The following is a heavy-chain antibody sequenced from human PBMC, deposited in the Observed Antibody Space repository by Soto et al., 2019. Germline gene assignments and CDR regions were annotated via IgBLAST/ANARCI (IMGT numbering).Heavy chain of an antibody. V-gene: IGHV4-4*02. CDR2: LSRKGNR. CDR3: ATQTISHTWGV. Sequence: QEQPQESGPGLVKPSETLSITCTVSGAPITTTKWWAWVRLPPGKALEWIGELSRKGNRNYNPSLEGRVIMSLDQSKNHFSLKLTSVTAEDTAIYYCATQTISHTWGVWGRGTSVTVYS. J-gene: IGHJ6*01. D-gene: IGHD3-16*01. CDR1: GAPITTTKW.